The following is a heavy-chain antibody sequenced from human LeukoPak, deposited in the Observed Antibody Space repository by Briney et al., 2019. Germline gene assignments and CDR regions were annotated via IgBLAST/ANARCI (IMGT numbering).Heavy chain of an antibody. CDR1: GFTFSSYS. CDR3: ARAYDILTGYCGDFDY. CDR2: ISSSSYI. Sequence: GGSLRLSCAASGFTFSSYSMNWVRQAPGKGLEWVSSISSSSYIYYADSVKGRFTISRDNAKNSLYLQMNSLRAEDTAVYYCARAYDILTGYCGDFDYWGQGTLVTVSS. D-gene: IGHD3-9*01. V-gene: IGHV3-21*01. J-gene: IGHJ4*02.